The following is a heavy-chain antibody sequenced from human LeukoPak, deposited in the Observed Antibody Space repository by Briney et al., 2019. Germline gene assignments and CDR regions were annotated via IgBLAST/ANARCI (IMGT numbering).Heavy chain of an antibody. Sequence: ASVKVSCKASGYTFTGYYMHWMRQAPGQGLEWMGRINPNSGGTNYAQKFQGRVTMTRDTSISTAYMELSRLRSDDTAVYYCARLYPLHSYCSGGSCYSSFDYWGQGTLVTVSS. V-gene: IGHV1-2*06. D-gene: IGHD2-15*01. CDR3: ARLYPLHSYCSGGSCYSSFDY. CDR2: INPNSGGT. CDR1: GYTFTGYY. J-gene: IGHJ4*02.